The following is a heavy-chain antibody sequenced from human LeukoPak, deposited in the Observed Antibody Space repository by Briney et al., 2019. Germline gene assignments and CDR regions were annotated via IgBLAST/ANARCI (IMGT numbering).Heavy chain of an antibody. J-gene: IGHJ4*02. CDR1: GFTFDDYA. CDR3: AKDMSYDSTGVGD. CDR2: ISWNSGSI. V-gene: IGHV3-9*01. D-gene: IGHD3-22*01. Sequence: GGSLRLSCAASGFTFDDYAMHWVRQAPGKGLEWVSGISWNSGSIGYADSVKGRFTISRDNAKNSLYLQMNSLRAEDTALYYCAKDMSYDSTGVGDWGQGTLVTVSS.